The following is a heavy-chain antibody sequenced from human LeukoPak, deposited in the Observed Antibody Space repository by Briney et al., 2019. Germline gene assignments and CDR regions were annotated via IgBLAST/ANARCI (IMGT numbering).Heavy chain of an antibody. J-gene: IGHJ4*02. CDR3: ARDSTYYYDSSGYRDRGY. CDR1: GYTFTSYA. D-gene: IGHD3-22*01. CDR2: INTNTGNP. Sequence: ASVKVSCKASGYTFTSYAMNWVRQAPRQGLEWMGWINTNTGNPTYAQGFTGRFVFSLDTSVSTAYLQISSLKAEDTAVYYCARDSTYYYDSSGYRDRGYWGQGTLVTVSS. V-gene: IGHV7-4-1*02.